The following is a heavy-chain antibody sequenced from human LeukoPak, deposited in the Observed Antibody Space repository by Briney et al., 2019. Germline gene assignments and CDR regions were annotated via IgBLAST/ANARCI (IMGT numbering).Heavy chain of an antibody. J-gene: IGHJ6*04. V-gene: IGHV4-39*01. Sequence: PSETLSLTCTVSGGSISSSSYYWGWIRQPPGKGLEWIGSIYYSGSTYYNPSLKSRVTISVDTSKNQFSLKLSSVTAADTAVYYCARGEYYDFWSGYLVPDVWGKGTTVTVSS. CDR3: ARGEYYDFWSGYLVPDV. CDR2: IYYSGST. D-gene: IGHD3-3*01. CDR1: GGSISSSSYY.